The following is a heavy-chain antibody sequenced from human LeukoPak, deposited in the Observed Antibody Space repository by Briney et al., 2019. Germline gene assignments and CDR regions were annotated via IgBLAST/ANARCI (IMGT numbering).Heavy chain of an antibody. CDR3: ARRWLQTEAFDY. Sequence: SETLSLTCTVSGGSVSSGSYCWSWIRQPPGKGLEWIGYIYYSGSTNYNPSLKSRVTISVDTSKNQFSLKLSSVTAADTAVYYCARRWLQTEAFDYWGQGTLVTVSS. CDR2: IYYSGST. D-gene: IGHD5-24*01. J-gene: IGHJ4*02. CDR1: GGSVSSGSYC. V-gene: IGHV4-61*01.